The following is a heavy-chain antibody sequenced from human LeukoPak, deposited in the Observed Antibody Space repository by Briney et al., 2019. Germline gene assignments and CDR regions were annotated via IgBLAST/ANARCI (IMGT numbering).Heavy chain of an antibody. D-gene: IGHD3-10*01. CDR2: IDPSNSYT. J-gene: IGHJ4*02. Sequence: GESLKISCKGSGYICSSYWINWVRQMPGKDLEWMGRIDPSNSYTNYNPSFQGHVNISADKSISTAYLQWSSLMASDIAMYYCARHTISDYWGQGTQVTVSS. CDR3: ARHTISDY. CDR1: GYICSSYW. V-gene: IGHV5-10-1*01.